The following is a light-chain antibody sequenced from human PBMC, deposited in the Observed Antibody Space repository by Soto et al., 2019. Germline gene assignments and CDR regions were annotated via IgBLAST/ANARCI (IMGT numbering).Light chain of an antibody. J-gene: IGKJ5*01. V-gene: IGKV1-39*01. CDR3: QQTYSVPIT. CDR1: LSITSY. Sequence: DIQMTQSPSSLSASVGDRVTITCRASLSITSYLNWYQQKLGKAPKLLIYDASTLESWVPSRFSGSGSGTDFTLTISSLQPEDFATYYCQQTYSVPITFGQGTRLEIK. CDR2: DAS.